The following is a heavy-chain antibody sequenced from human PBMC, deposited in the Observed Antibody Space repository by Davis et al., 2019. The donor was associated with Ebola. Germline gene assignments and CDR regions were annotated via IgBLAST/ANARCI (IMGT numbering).Heavy chain of an antibody. CDR1: GFTFSDYY. D-gene: IGHD5-18*01. CDR2: ISSSSSYT. CDR3: ASLIEVDTAMVAFDY. Sequence: GGSLRLSCAASGFTFSDYYMSWIRQAPGKGLEWVSYISSSSSYTNYADSVKGRFTISRDNAKNSLYLQMNSLRAEDTAVYYCASLIEVDTAMVAFDYWGQGALVTVSS. V-gene: IGHV3-11*06. J-gene: IGHJ4*02.